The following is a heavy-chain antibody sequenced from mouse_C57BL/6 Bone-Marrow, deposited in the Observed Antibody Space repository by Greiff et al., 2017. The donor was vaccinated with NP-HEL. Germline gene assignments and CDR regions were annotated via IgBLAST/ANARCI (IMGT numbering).Heavy chain of an antibody. J-gene: IGHJ3*01. V-gene: IGHV5-6*01. D-gene: IGHD2-4*01. Sequence: EVQLVESGGDLVKPGGSLKLSCAASGFTFSSYGMSWVRQTPDKRLEWVATISSGGSYTYYPDSVKGRFTISRDNAYNTLYLQMSSLKSEDTAMYYCASPYDYDVAWFAYWGQGTLVTVSA. CDR2: ISSGGSYT. CDR3: ASPYDYDVAWFAY. CDR1: GFTFSSYG.